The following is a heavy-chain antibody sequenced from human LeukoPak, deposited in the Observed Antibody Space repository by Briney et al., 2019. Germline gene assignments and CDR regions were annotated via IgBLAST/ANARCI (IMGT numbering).Heavy chain of an antibody. D-gene: IGHD2-15*01. Sequence: ASVRVSFMASGYTFTIYYMHWVRQAPGQGLEWMGLINPTGGSTGYAQKFQGRVTMTRDMSTSTDYMELSSLGSEGTAVYYCARVYGAGYCSGGSCLPHQGYYYYYMDVWGKGTTVTVSS. CDR2: INPTGGST. V-gene: IGHV1-46*01. CDR1: GYTFTIYY. CDR3: ARVYGAGYCSGGSCLPHQGYYYYYMDV. J-gene: IGHJ6*03.